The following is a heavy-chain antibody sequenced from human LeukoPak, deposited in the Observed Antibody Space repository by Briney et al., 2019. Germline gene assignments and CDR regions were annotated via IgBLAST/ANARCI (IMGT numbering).Heavy chain of an antibody. V-gene: IGHV1-18*01. D-gene: IGHD2-15*01. Sequence: GASVKVSCKASGYTFTSHGLSWVRQAPGQGLEWMGRISAYNGDTKYAQKIQGRVTMTTDTATSTAYMELMNLRSDDTAVYYCARDRGSYCSGGSCYGPHIDYWGQGTLVTVSS. CDR1: GYTFTSHG. CDR2: ISAYNGDT. CDR3: ARDRGSYCSGGSCYGPHIDY. J-gene: IGHJ4*02.